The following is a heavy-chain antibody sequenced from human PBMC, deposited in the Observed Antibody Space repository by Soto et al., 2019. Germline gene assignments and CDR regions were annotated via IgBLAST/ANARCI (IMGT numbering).Heavy chain of an antibody. J-gene: IGHJ2*01. D-gene: IGHD2-2*01. CDR3: ATTQLRAWYFDL. Sequence: PGGSLRISCAASGFTFSSYEMNWVRQAPGKGLEWVSYISSSGSTIYHADSVKGRFTISRDNAKNSLYLQMNSLRAEDTAVYYCATTQLRAWYFDLWGRGTLVTVSS. V-gene: IGHV3-48*03. CDR1: GFTFSSYE. CDR2: ISSSGSTI.